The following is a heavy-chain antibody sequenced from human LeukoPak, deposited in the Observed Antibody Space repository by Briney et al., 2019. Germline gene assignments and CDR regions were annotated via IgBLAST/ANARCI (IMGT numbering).Heavy chain of an antibody. Sequence: GGSLRLSCAASGFTFSTYWMTWLRQVPGTGLEWVANIKHDGSEEYYVDSVKGRFTSSRDNAKNSLYLQMNSLRAEDTAVYYCARDRGAARPNDYWGQGTLVAVSS. CDR1: GFTFSTYW. CDR3: ARDRGAARPNDY. V-gene: IGHV3-7*03. J-gene: IGHJ4*02. CDR2: IKHDGSEE. D-gene: IGHD6-6*01.